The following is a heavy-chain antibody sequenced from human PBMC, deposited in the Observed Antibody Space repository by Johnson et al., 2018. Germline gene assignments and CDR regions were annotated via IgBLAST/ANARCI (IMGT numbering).Heavy chain of an antibody. CDR2: IIPIFGTA. CDR3: AGAWRTRRTGCEGYYYGMAV. CDR1: GGTFSRYA. V-gene: IGHV1-69*01. D-gene: IGHD1-1*01. Sequence: QVQLVQSGAEVKKPGSSVKVSCKASGGTFSRYAISWVRQAPGQGLEWMGGIIPIFGTANYAQKFQDRVTITADESTSTAYMELSSLRSEDTAGVYCAGAWRTRRTGCEGYYYGMAVWGQGTTVTVSS. J-gene: IGHJ6*02.